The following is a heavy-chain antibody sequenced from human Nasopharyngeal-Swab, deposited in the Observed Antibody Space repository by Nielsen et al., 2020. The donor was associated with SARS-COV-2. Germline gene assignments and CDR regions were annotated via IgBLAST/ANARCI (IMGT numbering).Heavy chain of an antibody. V-gene: IGHV5-10-1*01. CDR2: IDPSDSYT. Sequence: GGSLRLSCKGSGYSFTSYWISWVRQMPGKGLEWMGRIDPSDSYTNYSPSFQGHVTISADKSISTTYLQWSSLKASDTAMYYCAHQGVTGTTGGFDYWGQGTLVTVSS. J-gene: IGHJ4*02. CDR1: GYSFTSYW. D-gene: IGHD1-7*01. CDR3: AHQGVTGTTGGFDY.